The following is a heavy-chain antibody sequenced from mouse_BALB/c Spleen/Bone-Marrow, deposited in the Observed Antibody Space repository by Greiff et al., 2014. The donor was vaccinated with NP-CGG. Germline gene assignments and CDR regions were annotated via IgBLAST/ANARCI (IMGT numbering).Heavy chain of an antibody. D-gene: IGHD2-1*01. CDR3: ARGNYEAMDY. J-gene: IGHJ4*01. CDR2: INPSTGYT. Sequence: VQLQQSGAELAKPGASVKMSGKASGYTFTSYWMHWVKQRPGQGLEWIGYINPSTGYTAYNQKFKDKATLTADKSSNTAYMQLSSLTSEDSAVYYCARGNYEAMDYWGQGTSVTVSS. V-gene: IGHV1-7*01. CDR1: GYTFTSYW.